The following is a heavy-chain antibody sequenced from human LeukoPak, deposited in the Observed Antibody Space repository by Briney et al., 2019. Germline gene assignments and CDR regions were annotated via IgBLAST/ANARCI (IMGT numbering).Heavy chain of an antibody. CDR2: ITPIDGNT. CDR1: GYTFRIYY. Sequence: ASVRISCKASGYTFRIYYIHWVRQAPGQGLERLGLITPIDGNTVYAQDLQGRVTMTRDTSTSTVYMEVKSLRSDDTAVYYCAGERAPANDRSYGFDIWGQGTLVTVSS. CDR3: AGERAPANDRSYGFDI. D-gene: IGHD1-26*01. V-gene: IGHV1-46*04. J-gene: IGHJ3*02.